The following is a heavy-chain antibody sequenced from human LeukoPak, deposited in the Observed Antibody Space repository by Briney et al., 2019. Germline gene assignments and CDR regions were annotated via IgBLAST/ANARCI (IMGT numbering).Heavy chain of an antibody. D-gene: IGHD1-14*01. V-gene: IGHV4-59*01. J-gene: IGHJ5*02. CDR1: GGSLSSYY. CDR2: IYYSGST. Sequence: PSETLSLTCTVSGGSLSSYYWSWIRQPPGKGLEWIGYIYYSGSTNYNPSLKSRVTISVDTSKNQFSLDLSPVTAADTAVYYCARAGYNWFDPWGQGTLVTVSS. CDR3: ARAGYNWFDP.